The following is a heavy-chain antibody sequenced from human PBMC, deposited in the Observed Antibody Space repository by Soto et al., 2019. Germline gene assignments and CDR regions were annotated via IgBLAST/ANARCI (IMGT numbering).Heavy chain of an antibody. CDR2: ISYDGSNK. CDR1: GFTFSSYA. Sequence: QVQLVESGGGVVQPGRSLRLSCAASGFTFSSYAMHWVRQAPGKGLEWVAVISYDGSNKYYADSVKGRFTISRDNSKNTLYLQMNSLRAEDMAVYYCARDRSSSWYLWTYYFDYWGQGTLVTVSS. D-gene: IGHD6-13*01. J-gene: IGHJ4*02. CDR3: ARDRSSSWYLWTYYFDY. V-gene: IGHV3-30-3*01.